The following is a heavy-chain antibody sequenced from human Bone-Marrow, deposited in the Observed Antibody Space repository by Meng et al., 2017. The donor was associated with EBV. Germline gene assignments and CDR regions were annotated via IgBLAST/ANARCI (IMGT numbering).Heavy chain of an antibody. CDR3: ARGSSFCSGGSCFEN. CDR2: MYYNGIT. CDR1: GGSISTGYYY. V-gene: IGHV4-30-4*01. J-gene: IGHJ4*02. Sequence: LKESGQGLVKPSQTLSLTCAVYGGSISTGYYYWTWIRQPPGKGLEWIGYMYYNGITYYNPSLKSRVTISGDSSKNQFSLKLTSVTAADTAVYFCARGSSFCSGGSCFENWGQGTLVTVSS. D-gene: IGHD2-15*01.